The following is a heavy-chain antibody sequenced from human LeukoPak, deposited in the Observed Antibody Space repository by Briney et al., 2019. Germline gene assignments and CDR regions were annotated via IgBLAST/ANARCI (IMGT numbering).Heavy chain of an antibody. Sequence: SETLSLTCTVSGGSINNYYWNWIRQPPGKGLEWIGYSYYSGITNYNPSLKSRVSISVDTSRNQFSLSLNSVTAADTAVYYCARHALRGNDVLPTNYFDYWGQGALVTVSS. V-gene: IGHV4-59*08. CDR2: SYYSGIT. CDR3: ARHALRGNDVLPTNYFDY. D-gene: IGHD5-12*01. J-gene: IGHJ4*02. CDR1: GGSINNYY.